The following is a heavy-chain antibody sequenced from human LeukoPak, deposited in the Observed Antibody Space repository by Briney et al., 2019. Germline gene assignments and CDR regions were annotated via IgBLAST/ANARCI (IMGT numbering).Heavy chain of an antibody. D-gene: IGHD6-13*01. CDR2: IYHSGST. V-gene: IGHV4-4*02. CDR1: GGSISSSNW. Sequence: SGTLSLTCAVSGGSISSSNWWSWVRQPPGKGLEWIGEIYHSGSTNYNPSLKSRVTISVDKSKNQFSLKLGSVTAADTAVYYCARGRIAAAGEFDYWGQGTLVTVSS. J-gene: IGHJ4*02. CDR3: ARGRIAAAGEFDY.